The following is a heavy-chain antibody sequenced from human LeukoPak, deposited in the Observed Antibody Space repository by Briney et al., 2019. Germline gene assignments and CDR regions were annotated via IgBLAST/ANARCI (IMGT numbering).Heavy chain of an antibody. CDR3: ARSEGIYCSGGSCYSNNWFDP. CDR1: GGSFSGYY. Sequence: SETLSLTCAVYGGSFSGYYWSWIRQPPGKGLEWIGEINHSGSTNYNPSLKSRVTISVDTSKNQFSLKLSSVTAADTAVYYCARSEGIYCSGGSCYSNNWFDPWGQGTLVTVSS. D-gene: IGHD2-15*01. V-gene: IGHV4-34*01. J-gene: IGHJ5*02. CDR2: INHSGST.